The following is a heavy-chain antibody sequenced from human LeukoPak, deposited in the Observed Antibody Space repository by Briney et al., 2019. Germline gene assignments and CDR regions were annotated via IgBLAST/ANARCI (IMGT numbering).Heavy chain of an antibody. Sequence: PGGSLRLSCAASGFTVSSNYVSWVRQAPGKGLEWIGSIYYSGSTYYNPSLKSRVTISVDTSKNQFSLKLSSVTAADTAVYYCARLEAIAAAGSYWGQGTLVTVSS. V-gene: IGHV4-39*01. J-gene: IGHJ4*02. CDR3: ARLEAIAAAGSY. D-gene: IGHD6-13*01. CDR1: GFTVSSNY. CDR2: IYYSGST.